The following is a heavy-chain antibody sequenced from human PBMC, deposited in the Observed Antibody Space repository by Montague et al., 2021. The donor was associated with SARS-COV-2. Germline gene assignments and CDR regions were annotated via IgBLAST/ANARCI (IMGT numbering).Heavy chain of an antibody. D-gene: IGHD2-2*01. CDR2: ITHSGKT. CDR1: GGSFSSYY. CDR3: AKCPRTHLLRGLRTGCFDV. V-gene: IGHV4-34*10. Sequence: SETLSLTCAVYGGSFSSYYWSWIRQPPGRGLQWIGEITHSGKTYYNPSLKSRLTISVDTYKNQFTLRLSSVTAADTAVYYCAKCPRTHLLRGLRTGCFDVWGQGTLVTVSS. J-gene: IGHJ5*02.